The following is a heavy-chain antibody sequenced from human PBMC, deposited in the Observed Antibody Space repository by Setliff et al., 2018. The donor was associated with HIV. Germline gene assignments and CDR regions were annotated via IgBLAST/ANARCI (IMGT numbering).Heavy chain of an antibody. Sequence: NPSETLSLTCTVSGGSISSYYWSWIRQPPGKGLEWIGYIYYSGSTNYSPSLKSRVTISLDTSKNQFSLNLSSVTAADTAAYYCAREGVNFWTPPGWFDPWGQGTLVTVSS. CDR1: GGSISSYY. CDR2: IYYSGST. D-gene: IGHD3-3*01. J-gene: IGHJ5*02. CDR3: AREGVNFWTPPGWFDP. V-gene: IGHV4-59*12.